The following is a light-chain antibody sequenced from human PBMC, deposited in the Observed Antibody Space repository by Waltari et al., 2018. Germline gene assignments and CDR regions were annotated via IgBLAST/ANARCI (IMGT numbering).Light chain of an antibody. V-gene: IGKV1-5*03. CDR3: QHYSSYPYT. CDR1: QSVSHW. J-gene: IGKJ2*01. CDR2: KAS. Sequence: EIQLTQSPSTLSASVGDRVTITCPASQSVSHWLSWYQEQPGKAPKLLIYKASGLENGVPSRFSGSGSEPEFSLTISGLQPDDFATYYCQHYSSYPYTFGQGTRLEIK.